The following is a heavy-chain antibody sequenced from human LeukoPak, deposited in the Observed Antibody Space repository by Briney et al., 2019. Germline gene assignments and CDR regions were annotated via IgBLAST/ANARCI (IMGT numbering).Heavy chain of an antibody. J-gene: IGHJ4*02. CDR1: GFTFSSYA. CDR2: ISGSGGST. D-gene: IGHD3-22*01. V-gene: IGHV3-23*01. Sequence: GGSLRLSCAASGFTFSSYAMSWVRQAPGKGLEWVSAISGSGGSTYYADSVKGRFTISRDNAKNSLYLQMNSLRAEDTALYHCAREGYYDSSGYYAPDYWGQGTLVTVSS. CDR3: AREGYYDSSGYYAPDY.